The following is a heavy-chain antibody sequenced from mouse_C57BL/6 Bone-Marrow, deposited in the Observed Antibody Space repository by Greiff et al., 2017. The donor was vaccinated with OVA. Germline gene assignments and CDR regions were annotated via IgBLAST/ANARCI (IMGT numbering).Heavy chain of an antibody. J-gene: IGHJ1*03. CDR1: GYTFTDYE. D-gene: IGHD6-1*01. CDR2: IDPETGGT. Sequence: QVQLKESGAELVRPGASVTLSCKASGYTFTDYEMHWVKQTPVHGLEWIGAIDPETGGTAYNQKFKGKAILTADKSSSTAYMKLRSLTSEDSAVYYGAIPCRAPWYVEVWGTGTAVTVTA. CDR3: AIPCRAPWYVEV. V-gene: IGHV1-15*01.